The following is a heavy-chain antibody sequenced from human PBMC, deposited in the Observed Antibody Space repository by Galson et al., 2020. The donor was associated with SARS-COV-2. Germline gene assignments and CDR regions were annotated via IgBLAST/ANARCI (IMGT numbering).Heavy chain of an antibody. D-gene: IGHD1-7*01. CDR3: AKDWANRITGTIFDY. CDR1: GFTFSSYG. J-gene: IGHJ4*02. V-gene: IGHV3-30*02. CDR2: IRYDGSNK. Sequence: GGSLRLSCAASGFTFSSYGMHWVRQAPGKGLEWVAFIRYDGSNKYYADSVKGRFTISRDNSKNTLYLQMNSLRAEDTAVYYCAKDWANRITGTIFDYWGQGTLVTVSS.